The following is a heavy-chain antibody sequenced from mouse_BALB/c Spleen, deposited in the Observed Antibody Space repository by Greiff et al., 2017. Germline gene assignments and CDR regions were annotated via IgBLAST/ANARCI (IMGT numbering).Heavy chain of an antibody. Sequence: EVNLVESGGGLVQPGGSLKLSCAASGFTFSSYGMSWVRQTPDKRLELVATINSNGGSTYYPDSVKGRFTISRDNAKNTLYLQMSSLKSEDTAMYYCAREDYYGSSYLYYFDYWGQGTTLTVSS. CDR2: INSNGGST. D-gene: IGHD1-1*01. CDR3: AREDYYGSSYLYYFDY. J-gene: IGHJ2*01. CDR1: GFTFSSYG. V-gene: IGHV5-6-3*01.